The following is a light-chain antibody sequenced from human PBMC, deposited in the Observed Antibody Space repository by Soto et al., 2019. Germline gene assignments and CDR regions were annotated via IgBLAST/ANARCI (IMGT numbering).Light chain of an antibody. CDR1: QSVNSN. CDR3: QQYNNWPPLT. Sequence: EIVMTQSPATLSVSPGERANLSCRASQSVNSNLAWYQQKPGQAPRLLIHGASTRATGIPARFSGCGSGTEFNLTNSSLQSEDFAVYYCQQYNNWPPLTFCGGTKVEMK. V-gene: IGKV3-15*01. J-gene: IGKJ4*01. CDR2: GAS.